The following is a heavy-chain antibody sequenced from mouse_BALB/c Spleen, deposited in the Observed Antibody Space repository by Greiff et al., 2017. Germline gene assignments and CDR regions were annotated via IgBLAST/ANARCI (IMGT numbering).Heavy chain of an antibody. V-gene: IGHV1-80*01. CDR2: IYPGDGDT. Sequence: VQLQQSGAELVRPGSSVKISCKASGYAFSSYWMNWVKQRPGQGLEWIGQIYPGDGDTNYNGKFKGKATLTADKSSSTAYMQLSSLTSEDSAVYFCARASTYYFAYWGQGTLVTVSA. CDR1: GYAFSSYW. CDR3: ARASTYYFAY. J-gene: IGHJ3*01. D-gene: IGHD2-10*01.